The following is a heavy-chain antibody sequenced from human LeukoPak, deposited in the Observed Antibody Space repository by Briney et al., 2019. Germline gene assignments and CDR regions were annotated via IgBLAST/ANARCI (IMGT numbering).Heavy chain of an antibody. D-gene: IGHD1-26*01. CDR3: STVETGSYYLDH. Sequence: GRSLRLSCAASGFTFSSYAMHWVRQAPGKGLEWVAVISYDGSNKYYADSVKGRFTISRDNSKNTLYLQMNSLRAEDTAVYYCSTVETGSYYLDHWGQGTLVTVSS. J-gene: IGHJ4*02. CDR2: ISYDGSNK. CDR1: GFTFSSYA. V-gene: IGHV3-30*04.